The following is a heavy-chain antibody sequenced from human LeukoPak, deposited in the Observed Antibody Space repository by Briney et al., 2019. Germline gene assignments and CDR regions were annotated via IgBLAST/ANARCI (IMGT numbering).Heavy chain of an antibody. CDR1: GGSFSGYY. CDR3: ARALGRPRDY. Sequence: PSETLSLTCAVYGGSFSGYYWSWIRQPPGKGLEGIGEINHSGSTNYNPSLKSRVTISVDTSKNQFSLKLSSVTAADTAVYYCARALGRPRDYWGQGTLVTVSS. CDR2: INHSGST. D-gene: IGHD7-27*01. J-gene: IGHJ4*02. V-gene: IGHV4-34*01.